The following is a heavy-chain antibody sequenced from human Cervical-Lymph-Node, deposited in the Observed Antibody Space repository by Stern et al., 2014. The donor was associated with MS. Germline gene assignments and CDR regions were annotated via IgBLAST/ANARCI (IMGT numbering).Heavy chain of an antibody. CDR2: ISGSGGRT. J-gene: IGHJ4*02. CDR1: GFTFSSYA. V-gene: IGHV3-23*04. Sequence: EVQLVESGGGLVQPGGSLRLSCAASGFTFSSYAMNWVRQAPGKGLEWVSAISGSGGRTYLATSVKVRFTLSRDNSKNTLYLQMNSLRAEDTAVYYCAKAETTVVTPGTYDYWGQGTLVTVSS. D-gene: IGHD4-23*01. CDR3: AKAETTVVTPGTYDY.